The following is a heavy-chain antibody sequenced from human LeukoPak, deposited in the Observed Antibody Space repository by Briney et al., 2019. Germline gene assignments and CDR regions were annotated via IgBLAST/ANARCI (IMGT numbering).Heavy chain of an antibody. CDR1: GFTFSDYY. J-gene: IGHJ4*02. Sequence: GGSLRLSCAASGFTFSDYYMSWIRQAPGKGLEWVSYISSSSSYTNYADSVKGRFTISRDNAKNSLYLQMNSLRAEDTAVYCRARERGDTAMVFDYWGQGTLVTVSS. V-gene: IGHV3-11*06. CDR3: ARERGDTAMVFDY. D-gene: IGHD5-18*01. CDR2: ISSSSSYT.